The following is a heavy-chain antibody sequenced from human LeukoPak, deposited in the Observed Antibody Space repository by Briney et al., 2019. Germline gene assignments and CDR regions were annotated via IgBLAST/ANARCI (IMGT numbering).Heavy chain of an antibody. J-gene: IGHJ4*02. CDR2: ISSSGSTT. CDR3: ARGYSSSWSIFDY. Sequence: GGSLRLSCAASGFIFSDYYMSWIGQAPGKGLEWVSYISSSGSTTYYADSVKGRFTISRDNAKNSLYLQMNSLRAEDTAVYYCARGYSSSWSIFDYWGQGTLATVSS. D-gene: IGHD6-13*01. CDR1: GFIFSDYY. V-gene: IGHV3-11*04.